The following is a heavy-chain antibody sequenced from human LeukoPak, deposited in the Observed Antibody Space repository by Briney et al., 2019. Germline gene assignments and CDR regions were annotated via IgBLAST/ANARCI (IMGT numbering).Heavy chain of an antibody. V-gene: IGHV5-51*01. D-gene: IGHD3-22*01. Sequence: GESLKISCKGSGYSFTSYWIGWVRQMPGKGLEWMGIIYPGDSDTRYSPSFQGQVTISADKSISTAYLQWSNLKASDTAMYYCARCLGDSSGNWAFDIWGQGTMVTVSS. CDR2: IYPGDSDT. CDR3: ARCLGDSSGNWAFDI. J-gene: IGHJ3*02. CDR1: GYSFTSYW.